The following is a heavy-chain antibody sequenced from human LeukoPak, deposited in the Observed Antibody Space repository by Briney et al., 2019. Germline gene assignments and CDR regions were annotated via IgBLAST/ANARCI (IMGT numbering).Heavy chain of an antibody. Sequence: GGSLRLSCAASGFTFSSYSMNWVRQAPGKGLEWVSSISSSSSYIYYADSVKGRFTISRDNAKNSVYLQMNSLRAEDTAVYYCARDEGCSSTSCPIYYYHYMDVWGKGTTVTVSS. J-gene: IGHJ6*03. CDR3: ARDEGCSSTSCPIYYYHYMDV. CDR2: ISSSSSYI. V-gene: IGHV3-21*01. D-gene: IGHD2-2*01. CDR1: GFTFSSYS.